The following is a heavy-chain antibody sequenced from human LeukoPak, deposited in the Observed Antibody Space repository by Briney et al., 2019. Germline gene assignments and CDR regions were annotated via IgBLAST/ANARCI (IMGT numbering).Heavy chain of an antibody. CDR1: GFTFSSYW. J-gene: IGHJ4*02. Sequence: GGSLRLSCAASGFTFSSYWMSWVRQAPGKGLEGVANIKQDGSEKYYVDSVKGRFTISRDNAKNSLSLQMNSLRAEDTAVYYCARITWWGTSWLFDYWGQGTLVIVSS. CDR2: IKQDGSEK. V-gene: IGHV3-7*01. D-gene: IGHD6-13*01. CDR3: ARITWWGTSWLFDY.